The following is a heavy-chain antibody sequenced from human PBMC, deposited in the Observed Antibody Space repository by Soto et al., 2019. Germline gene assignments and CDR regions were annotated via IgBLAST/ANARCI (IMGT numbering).Heavy chain of an antibody. CDR3: VGRVDYDFWSGYQEINWFDP. V-gene: IGHV4-39*01. CDR1: GGSISSSSYY. Sequence: SETLSLTCTVSGGSISSSSYYWGWIRQPPGKGLEWIGSIYYSGSTYYNPSLKSRVTISVDTSKNQFSLKLSSVTAADTAVYYCVGRVDYDFWSGYQEINWFDPWGQGTLVTVSS. J-gene: IGHJ5*02. D-gene: IGHD3-3*01. CDR2: IYYSGST.